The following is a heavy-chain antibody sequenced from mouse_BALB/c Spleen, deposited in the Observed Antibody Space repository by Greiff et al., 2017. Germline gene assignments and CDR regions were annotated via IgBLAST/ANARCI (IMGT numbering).Heavy chain of an antibody. CDR3: AREPLFITTVVDAMDY. J-gene: IGHJ4*01. Sequence: VQLVESGPGLVAPSQSLSITCTVSGFSLTSYGVHWVRQPPGKGLEWLGVIWAGGSTNYNSALMSRLSISKDNSKSQVFLKMNSLQTDDTAMYYCAREPLFITTVVDAMDYWGQGTSVTVSS. CDR2: IWAGGST. V-gene: IGHV2-9*02. D-gene: IGHD1-1*01. CDR1: GFSLTSYG.